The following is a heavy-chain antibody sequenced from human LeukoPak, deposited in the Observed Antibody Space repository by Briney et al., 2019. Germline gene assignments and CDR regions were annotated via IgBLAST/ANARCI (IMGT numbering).Heavy chain of an antibody. CDR2: LSYDGSNN. Sequence: GGSLRLSCAASGFTFSSHGMHWVRQAPGKGLEWVAVLSYDGSNNYYADSVKGRFTISRDNSKNTLYLQMNSLRAEDTAVYYCAKPIYYDSSGSVDYWGQGTLVTVSS. V-gene: IGHV3-30*18. D-gene: IGHD3-22*01. CDR3: AKPIYYDSSGSVDY. J-gene: IGHJ4*02. CDR1: GFTFSSHG.